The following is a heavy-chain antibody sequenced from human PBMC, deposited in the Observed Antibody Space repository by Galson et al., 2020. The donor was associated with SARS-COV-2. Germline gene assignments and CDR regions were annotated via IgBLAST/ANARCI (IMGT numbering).Heavy chain of an antibody. Sequence: GGSLRLSCAASGFPFSTYDMSWVRQAPGKGLAWVSVISGSDGSTYYADSVKGRFTISKDNSKNTLYLHMNGLRAEDTAVYYCTKGAWLDYWGLGTLVTVSS. CDR1: GFPFSTYD. CDR3: TKGAWLDY. CDR2: ISGSDGST. J-gene: IGHJ4*02. V-gene: IGHV3-23*01.